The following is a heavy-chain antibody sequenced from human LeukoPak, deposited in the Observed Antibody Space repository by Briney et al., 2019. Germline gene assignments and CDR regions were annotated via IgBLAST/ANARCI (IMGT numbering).Heavy chain of an antibody. CDR2: INSSGSTI. J-gene: IGHJ6*02. Sequence: PGGSLRLSCAASGFTFSSYEMNWVRQAAGKGLEWVSYINSSGSTIYYADSVKGRFTISRDNAKNSLYLHMNSLRAEDTAVYYCARVGAYYYGMDVWGQGTTVTVSS. CDR3: ARVGAYYYGMDV. CDR1: GFTFSSYE. V-gene: IGHV3-48*03. D-gene: IGHD1-26*01.